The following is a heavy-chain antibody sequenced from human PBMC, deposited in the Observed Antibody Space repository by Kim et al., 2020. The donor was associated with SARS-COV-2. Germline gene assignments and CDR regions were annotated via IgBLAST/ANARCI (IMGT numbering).Heavy chain of an antibody. D-gene: IGHD3-22*01. J-gene: IGHJ6*01. CDR3: ARDALDYYDSSGYYYYY. CDR1: GFTFSSYG. CDR2: ISYDGSNK. Sequence: GGSLRLSCAASGFTFSSYGMHWVRQAPGKGLDWVAVISYDGSNKYYADSVKGRFTISRDNSKNTLYLQMNSLRAEDTAVYYCARDALDYYDSSGYYYYY. V-gene: IGHV3-33*05.